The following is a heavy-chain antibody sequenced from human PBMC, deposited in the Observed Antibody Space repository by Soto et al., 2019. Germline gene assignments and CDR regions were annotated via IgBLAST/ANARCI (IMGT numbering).Heavy chain of an antibody. J-gene: IGHJ4*02. CDR1: GFRFSGHY. V-gene: IGHV3-11*01. D-gene: IGHD3-10*01. CDR2: ISSDGTSM. CDR3: AGDPYYYGSAF. Sequence: GGSLRLSCAASGFRFSGHYMTWIRQAPGKGLEWVSKISSDGTSMYYADSVKGRFTVSRDNAQNSLYLQMNGLRAEDTAVYYCAGDPYYYGSAFWGQGTRVTVSS.